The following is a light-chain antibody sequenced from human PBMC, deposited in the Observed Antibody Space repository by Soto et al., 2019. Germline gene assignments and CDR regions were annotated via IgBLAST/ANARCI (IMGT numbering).Light chain of an antibody. Sequence: IQMTQSPSSMSASGGGRVTITCRASQSISSYLNWYKQKQGKAPKLLIYAASSLESGVPSRFNGSGSGTYFTLTISSRQPEDFATYYCQQSYSTPLTFGRGTKVEIK. CDR2: AAS. CDR3: QQSYSTPLT. J-gene: IGKJ1*01. CDR1: QSISSY. V-gene: IGKV1-39*01.